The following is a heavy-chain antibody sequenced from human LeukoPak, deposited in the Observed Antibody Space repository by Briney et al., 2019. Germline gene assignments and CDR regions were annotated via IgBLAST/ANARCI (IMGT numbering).Heavy chain of an antibody. CDR3: TAYDIVTGFDI. D-gene: IGHD3-9*01. Sequence: ASVKVYCKASGNTFSDYLLSWVRQASGQGLEWMGGIIPMDGTSKNRQKFQDRVTVTADASTSTVYLEVSSLRSEFFFVKQKTAYDIVTGFDIWGQGTLVTVSS. CDR1: GNTFSDYL. V-gene: IGHV1-69*13. J-gene: IGHJ4*02. CDR2: IIPMDGTS.